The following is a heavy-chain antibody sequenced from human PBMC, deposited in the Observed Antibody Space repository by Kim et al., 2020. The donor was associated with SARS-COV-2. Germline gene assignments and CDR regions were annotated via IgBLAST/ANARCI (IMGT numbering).Heavy chain of an antibody. D-gene: IGHD3-3*01. CDR3: ARAYITIFDYGMDV. CDR1: GYTFTGYY. V-gene: IGHV1-2*02. J-gene: IGHJ6*02. CDR2: INPNSGGT. Sequence: ASVKVSCMASGYTFTGYYMHWVRQAPGQGLEWMGWINPNSGGTNYAQKFQGRVTMTRDTSISTAYMELSRLRSDDTAVYYCARAYITIFDYGMDVWGQGTTVTVSS.